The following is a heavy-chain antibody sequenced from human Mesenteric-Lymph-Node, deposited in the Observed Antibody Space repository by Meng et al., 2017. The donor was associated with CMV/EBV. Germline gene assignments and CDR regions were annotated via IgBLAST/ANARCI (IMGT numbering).Heavy chain of an antibody. CDR3: ARVGISGSYFHDAFDI. Sequence: SVKVSCKASGGTFISYAISWVRQAPGQGLEWMGRIVPIVDIAKYAQKFQGRVTITADKSTSTAYMELSSLRSEDTAVYYCARVGISGSYFHDAFDIWGQGTMVTVSS. D-gene: IGHD1-26*01. CDR2: IVPIVDIA. V-gene: IGHV1-69*04. CDR1: GGTFISYA. J-gene: IGHJ3*02.